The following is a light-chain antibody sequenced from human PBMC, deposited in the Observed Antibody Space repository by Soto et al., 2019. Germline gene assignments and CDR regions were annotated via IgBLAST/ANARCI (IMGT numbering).Light chain of an antibody. CDR2: SAS. CDR1: QDIIYY. V-gene: IGKV1-27*01. CDR3: QQYNSAPNT. Sequence: DIRMTQSPSSLSAFVGDTVTITCRASQDIIYYLAWYQQKPGKIPKLLIHSASTLQTGVQSRFSGTGSGTVFTLTINNLQPEDVATYFCQQYNSAPNTFVQGSRLDI. J-gene: IGKJ2*01.